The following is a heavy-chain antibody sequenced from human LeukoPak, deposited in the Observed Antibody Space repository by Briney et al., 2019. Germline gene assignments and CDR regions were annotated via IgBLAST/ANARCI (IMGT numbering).Heavy chain of an antibody. Sequence: ASVKVSCKASGYTFTGYYMHWVRQAPGQGLEWMGWINPNSGGTNYAQKFQGRVTMTRDTSISTAYMELSRLRSDDTAVYYCVRDERREQWLVHYFDYWGQGTLVTVSS. CDR3: VRDERREQWLVHYFDY. CDR2: INPNSGGT. D-gene: IGHD6-19*01. V-gene: IGHV1-2*02. J-gene: IGHJ4*02. CDR1: GYTFTGYY.